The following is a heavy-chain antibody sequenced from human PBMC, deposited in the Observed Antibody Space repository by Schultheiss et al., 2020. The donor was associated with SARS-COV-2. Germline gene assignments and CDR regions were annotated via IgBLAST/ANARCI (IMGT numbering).Heavy chain of an antibody. CDR1: GYTFTSYD. CDR3: AREGEVTMVRGAIDAFDI. D-gene: IGHD3-10*01. V-gene: IGHV1-69*06. J-gene: IGHJ3*02. CDR2: IIPIFGTA. Sequence: SVKVSCKASGYTFTSYDINWVRQAPGQGLEWMGGIIPIFGTANYAQKFQGRVTITADKSTSTAYMELSSLRSEDTAVYYCAREGEVTMVRGAIDAFDIWGQGTMVTVSS.